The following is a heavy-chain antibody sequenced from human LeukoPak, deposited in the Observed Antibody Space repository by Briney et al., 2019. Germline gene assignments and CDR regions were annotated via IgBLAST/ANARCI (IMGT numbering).Heavy chain of an antibody. V-gene: IGHV4-31*03. D-gene: IGHD3-22*01. J-gene: IGHJ4*02. Sequence: SETLSLTCSVSRGSIGGASYGTWIRQQPGKDLGWIGYINYRGSTYYKPSLSSRVSMSVDTSKNQFYLRLSSVTAADSGVYFCARQRGYDSSGTGSFDSWGQGSLVTVSS. CDR3: ARQRGYDSSGTGSFDS. CDR2: INYRGST. CDR1: RGSIGGASY.